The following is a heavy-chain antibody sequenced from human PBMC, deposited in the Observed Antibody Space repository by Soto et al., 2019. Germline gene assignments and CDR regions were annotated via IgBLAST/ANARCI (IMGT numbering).Heavy chain of an antibody. J-gene: IGHJ5*02. CDR3: ARNYYGSGSYYDP. Sequence: PSETLSLTCTVSGGSISSGCYYWSWIRQHPGKGLEWIGYIYYSGSTYYNPSLKSRVTISVDTSKNQFSLKLSSVTAADTAVYYCARNYYGSGSYYDPWGQGTLVTVSS. CDR1: GGSISSGCYY. V-gene: IGHV4-31*03. D-gene: IGHD3-10*01. CDR2: IYYSGST.